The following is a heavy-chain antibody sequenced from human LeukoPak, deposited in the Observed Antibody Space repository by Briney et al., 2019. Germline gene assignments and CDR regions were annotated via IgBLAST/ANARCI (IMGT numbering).Heavy chain of an antibody. D-gene: IGHD3-16*02. J-gene: IGHJ4*02. CDR3: ARDYKITFGGVIYY. CDR2: ISAYNGNT. CDR1: GYTFTSYG. Sequence: ASVKVPCKASGYTFTSYGVSWVRQAPGQGLEWMGWISAYNGNTNYAQKLQGRVTMTTDTSTSTAYMELRSLRSDDTAVYYCARDYKITFGGVIYYWGQGTLVTVSS. V-gene: IGHV1-18*01.